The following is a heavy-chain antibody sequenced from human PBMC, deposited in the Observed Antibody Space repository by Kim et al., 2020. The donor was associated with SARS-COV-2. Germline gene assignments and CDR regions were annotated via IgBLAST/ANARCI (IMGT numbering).Heavy chain of an antibody. Sequence: SETLSLTCTVSGGSISSGGYYWSWIRQHPGKGLEWIGYIYYSGSTYYNPSLKSRVTISVDTSKNQFSLKLSSVTAADTAVYYCAREDSRGYYYDYWGHGALVTVSS. V-gene: IGHV4-31*03. D-gene: IGHD3-22*01. CDR1: GGSISSGGYY. CDR3: AREDSRGYYYDY. J-gene: IGHJ4*01. CDR2: IYYSGST.